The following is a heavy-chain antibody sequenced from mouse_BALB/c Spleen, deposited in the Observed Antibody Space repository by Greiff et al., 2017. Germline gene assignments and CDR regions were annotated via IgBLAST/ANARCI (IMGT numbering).Heavy chain of an antibody. CDR1: GFNIKDTY. D-gene: IGHD2-3*01. Sequence: VQLKQSGAELVKPGASVKLSCTASGFNIKDTYMHWVKQRPEQGLEWIGRIDPANGNTKYDPKFQGKATITADTSSNTAYLQLSSLTSEDTAVYYCAKDGYYAMDYWGQGTSVTVSS. J-gene: IGHJ4*01. CDR3: AKDGYYAMDY. V-gene: IGHV14-3*02. CDR2: IDPANGNT.